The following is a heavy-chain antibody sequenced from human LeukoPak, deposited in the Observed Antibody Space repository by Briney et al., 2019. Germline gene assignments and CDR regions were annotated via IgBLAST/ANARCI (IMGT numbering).Heavy chain of an antibody. CDR1: GFTFSSFA. CDR2: INGNDGVT. V-gene: IGHV3-23*01. D-gene: IGHD2-2*01. J-gene: IGHJ4*02. CDR3: AKKTSVFVPAVIDY. Sequence: GESLRLSCAASGFTFSSFAMSWVRQVPGKGLEWVSTINGNDGVTYYADSVKGRFTISRDNSKNTLYLQMNGLRAEDTAIYYCAKKTSVFVPAVIDYWGQGTLVTVSS.